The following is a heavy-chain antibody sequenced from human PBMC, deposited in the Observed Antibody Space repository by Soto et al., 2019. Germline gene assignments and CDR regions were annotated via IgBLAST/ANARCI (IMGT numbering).Heavy chain of an antibody. J-gene: IGHJ4*02. V-gene: IGHV3-33*01. CDR1: GFTFSNYG. D-gene: IGHD6-13*01. CDR2: IWYDESNT. CDR3: ARHEAAAGSRPLDY. Sequence: GGSLRLSCAASGFTFSNYGMHWVRQAPGKGLEWVAIIWYDESNTFYADSVKGRFTISRDNSKNTLYLQMKSLRAEDTAVYYCARHEAAAGSRPLDYWGQGTLVTVSS.